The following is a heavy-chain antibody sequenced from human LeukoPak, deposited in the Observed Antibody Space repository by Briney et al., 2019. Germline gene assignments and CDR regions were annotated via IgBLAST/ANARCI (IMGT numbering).Heavy chain of an antibody. V-gene: IGHV3-33*01. CDR1: GFAFSHCG. J-gene: IGHJ2*01. CDR2: ISNDGSKT. D-gene: IGHD3-10*01. Sequence: GGSLRLSCAASGFAFSHCGFHWVRQAPGKGLEWVAFISNDGSKTYFAEFVKGRFTISRDDSKNTVFLQMNSLRAEDTAVYYCARDGWAPEKWYLNLWDRGTPVTVSS. CDR3: ARDGWAPEKWYLNL.